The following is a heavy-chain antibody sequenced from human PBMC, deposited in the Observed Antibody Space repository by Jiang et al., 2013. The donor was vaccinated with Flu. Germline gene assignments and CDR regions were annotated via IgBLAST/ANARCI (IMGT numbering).Heavy chain of an antibody. CDR3: ARIIPGGDGYNEYYYYYYGMDV. V-gene: IGHV5-51*01. D-gene: IGHD5-24*01. J-gene: IGHJ6*02. Sequence: GAEVKKPGESLKISCKGSGYSFTSYWIGWVRQMPGKGLEWMGIIYPGDSDTRYSPSFQGQVTISADKSISTAYLQWSSLKASDTAMYYCARIIPGGDGYNEYYYYYYGMDVWGQGTTVTASS. CDR2: IYPGDSDT. CDR1: GYSFTSYW.